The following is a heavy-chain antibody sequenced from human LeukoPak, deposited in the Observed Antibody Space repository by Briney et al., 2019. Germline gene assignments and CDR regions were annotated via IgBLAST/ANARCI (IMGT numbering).Heavy chain of an antibody. CDR2: ISYDGSNK. CDR3: ARVSSPGIAAAGFDY. V-gene: IGHV3-30-3*01. Sequence: GGSLRLSCAASGFTFSSYATHWVRQAPGKGLEWVAVISYDGSNKYYADSVKGRFTISRDNSKNTLYLQMNSLRAEDTAVYYCARVSSPGIAAAGFDYWGQGTLVTVSS. J-gene: IGHJ4*02. CDR1: GFTFSSYA. D-gene: IGHD6-13*01.